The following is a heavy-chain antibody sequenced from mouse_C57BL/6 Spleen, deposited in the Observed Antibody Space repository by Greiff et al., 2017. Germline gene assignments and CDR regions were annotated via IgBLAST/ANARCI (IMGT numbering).Heavy chain of an antibody. CDR3: ARGYGSSSLYYYAMDY. J-gene: IGHJ4*01. D-gene: IGHD1-1*01. V-gene: IGHV1-19*01. CDR2: INPYNGGT. Sequence: VQLQQSGPVLVKPGASVKMSCKASGYTFTDYYMNWVKQSHGKSLEWIGVINPYNGGTSYNQKFKGKATLTVDKSSSTAYMELNSLTSEDSAVYYCARGYGSSSLYYYAMDYWGQGTSVTVSS. CDR1: GYTFTDYY.